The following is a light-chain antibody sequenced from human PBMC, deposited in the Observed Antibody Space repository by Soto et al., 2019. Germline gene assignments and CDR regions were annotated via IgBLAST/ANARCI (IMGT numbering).Light chain of an antibody. CDR3: QSFDGSRFYV. Sequence: QSVLTQPPSVSGAPGQRVTIYCTGSRSHIGTGYDVHWYQQLPGTAPKLLIYGNSNRPSGVPDRFSGSKSGTSASLAITGLQAEDDADHCCQSFDGSRFYVFGTGTKVTVL. V-gene: IGLV1-40*01. CDR1: RSHIGTGYD. CDR2: GNS. J-gene: IGLJ1*01.